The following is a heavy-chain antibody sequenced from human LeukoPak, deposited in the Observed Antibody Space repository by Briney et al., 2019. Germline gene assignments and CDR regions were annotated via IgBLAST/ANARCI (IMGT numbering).Heavy chain of an antibody. Sequence: SETLSLTCAVSGGSISSGGYYWSWIRQPAGKGLEWIGRIYTSGSTNYNPSLKSRVTMSVDTSKNQFSLKLSSVTAADTAVYYCASRYYYDSSGYFARPDDAFDIWGQGTMVTVSS. CDR2: IYTSGST. V-gene: IGHV4-61*02. CDR3: ASRYYYDSSGYFARPDDAFDI. J-gene: IGHJ3*02. CDR1: GGSISSGGYY. D-gene: IGHD3-22*01.